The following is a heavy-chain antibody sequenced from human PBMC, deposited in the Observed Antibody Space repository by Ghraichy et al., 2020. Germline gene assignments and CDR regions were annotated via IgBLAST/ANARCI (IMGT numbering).Heavy chain of an antibody. D-gene: IGHD6-19*01. V-gene: IGHV5-51*01. CDR3: ARHVASDWAYNGIDV. CDR2: IYPGDSDT. CDR1: GYRFTSHW. Sequence: GESLNISCKGSGYRFTSHWIGWVRQMPGKGLEWMGIIYPGDSDTRYSPSFQGQVTISADKSISTAYLQWSSLKASDTAMYYCARHVASDWAYNGIDVWGQGTTVTVSS. J-gene: IGHJ6*02.